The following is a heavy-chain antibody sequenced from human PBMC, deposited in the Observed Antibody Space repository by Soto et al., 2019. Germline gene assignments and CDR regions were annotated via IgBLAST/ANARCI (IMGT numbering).Heavy chain of an antibody. Sequence: GGSLRLSCAASGFTFSSYGMHWVRQAPGKGLEWVAVISYDGSNKYYADSVKGRFTISRDNSKNTLYLQMNSLRAEDTAVYYCAKDPQPKNYGSGGNWFDPWGQGTLVTVSS. V-gene: IGHV3-30*18. D-gene: IGHD3-10*01. CDR3: AKDPQPKNYGSGGNWFDP. J-gene: IGHJ5*02. CDR1: GFTFSSYG. CDR2: ISYDGSNK.